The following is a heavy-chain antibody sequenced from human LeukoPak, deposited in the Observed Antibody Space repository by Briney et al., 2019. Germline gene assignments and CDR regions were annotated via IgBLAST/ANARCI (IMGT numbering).Heavy chain of an antibody. V-gene: IGHV3-15*01. D-gene: IGHD2-2*01. CDR2: IKSKTDGGTT. Sequence: GGSLRLSCAASGFTFSDAWMSWVRRAPGKGLEWVGRIKSKTDGGTTDYAAPVEGRSSISRDDSENMLYLQMNSLKTEDTAMYYCTTGVAISRYAFDIWGQGTMVTVSS. CDR3: TTGVAISRYAFDI. CDR1: GFTFSDAW. J-gene: IGHJ3*02.